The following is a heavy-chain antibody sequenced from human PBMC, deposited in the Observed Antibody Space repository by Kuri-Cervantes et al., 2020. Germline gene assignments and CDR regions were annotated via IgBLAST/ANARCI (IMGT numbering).Heavy chain of an antibody. CDR1: GGSISSSSYY. V-gene: IGHV4-30-4*08. CDR3: ARDKKKLWFGS. CDR2: IYYSGST. Sequence: SETLSLTCTVSGGSISSSSYYWGWIRQPPGKGLEWIGYIYYSGSTYYNPSLKSRVTISVDTSKNQFSLKLSSVTAADTAVYYCARDKKKLWFGSWGQGTLVTVSS. J-gene: IGHJ4*02. D-gene: IGHD3-10*01.